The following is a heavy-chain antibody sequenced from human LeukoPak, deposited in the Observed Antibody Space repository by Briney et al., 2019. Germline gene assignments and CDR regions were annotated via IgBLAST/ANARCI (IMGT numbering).Heavy chain of an antibody. D-gene: IGHD3-10*01. CDR2: MNNRGTS. CDR1: GGSTSSGDYY. Sequence: SQTLSLTCTVSGGSTSSGDYYWNWIRQHPGKGLEWIGYMNNRGTSNYNPSLRSRVTISVDTSNNQFSLRLSSGTAADTAVYYCTRIPTHYYGSGSYYGYFDSWGQGTLVTVSS. CDR3: TRIPTHYYGSGSYYGYFDS. V-gene: IGHV4-31*03. J-gene: IGHJ4*02.